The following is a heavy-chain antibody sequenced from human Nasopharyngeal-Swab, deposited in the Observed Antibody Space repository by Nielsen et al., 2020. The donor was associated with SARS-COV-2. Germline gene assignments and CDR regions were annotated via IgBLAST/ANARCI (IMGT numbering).Heavy chain of an antibody. V-gene: IGHV4-4*02. CDR1: GCSLSSRNW. D-gene: IGHD1-26*01. Sequence: SQSLSLTCTVSGCSLSSRNWRSRVRQPPGKGLEWIGEIYHSGSTNYNPSLKSRVTISVDESKNQFSLKLSSVTAADTTVYFCARDVVGATTTDAFDIWGQGTMVTVSS. CDR2: IYHSGST. J-gene: IGHJ3*02. CDR3: ARDVVGATTTDAFDI.